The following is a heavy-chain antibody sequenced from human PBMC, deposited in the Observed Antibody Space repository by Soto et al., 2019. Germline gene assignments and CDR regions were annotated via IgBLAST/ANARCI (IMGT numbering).Heavy chain of an antibody. D-gene: IGHD2-8*01. CDR1: GFSFSNYG. Sequence: LRLSCAASGFSFSNYGMHWVRQAPGKGLEWVAVISYDGSSKYHADSVKGRFTISRDNSKNTLHLQMNSLRAEDTAVYYCSKARRGGGAVLDSCGHGTPVTVPS. CDR3: SKARRGGGAVLDS. V-gene: IGHV3-30*18. CDR2: ISYDGSSK. J-gene: IGHJ5*01.